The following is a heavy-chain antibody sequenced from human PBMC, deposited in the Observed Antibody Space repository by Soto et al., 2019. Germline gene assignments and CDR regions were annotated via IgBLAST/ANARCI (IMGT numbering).Heavy chain of an antibody. Sequence: AAGKVWCKASGYTFASYDMHWVRQAPGQGIEWMGIINPSGGSTRYAQKVQGRVTMTRDTSTSTVYMELSSLRSEDTAVYYCARGLIYDSSGYYFDYWG. CDR2: INPSGGST. CDR1: GYTFASYD. V-gene: IGHV1-46*01. D-gene: IGHD3-22*01. J-gene: IGHJ4*01. CDR3: ARGLIYDSSGYYFDY.